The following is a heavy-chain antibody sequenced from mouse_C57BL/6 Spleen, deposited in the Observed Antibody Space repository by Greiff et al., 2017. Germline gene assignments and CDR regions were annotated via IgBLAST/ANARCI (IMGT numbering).Heavy chain of an antibody. CDR1: GFTFSSYA. CDR2: ISDGGSYT. J-gene: IGHJ4*01. Sequence: EVQLVESGGGLVKPGGSLKLSCAASGFTFSSYAMSWVRQTPEKRLEWVATISDGGSYTYYPDNVKGRFTISRDNAKNNLYLQMSHLKSEDTAMYYGARVRSIDYWGQGTSVTVSS. CDR3: ARVRSIDY. V-gene: IGHV5-4*01.